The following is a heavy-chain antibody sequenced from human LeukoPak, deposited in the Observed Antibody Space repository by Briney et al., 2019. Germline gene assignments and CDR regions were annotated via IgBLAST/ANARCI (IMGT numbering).Heavy chain of an antibody. J-gene: IGHJ4*02. CDR2: ISYDGSNK. CDR1: GFTFSSYA. Sequence: GGSLRLSCAASGFTFSSYAMPWVRQAPGKGLEWVAVISYDGSNKYYADSVKGRFTISRDNSKNTLYLQMNSLRAEDTAVYYCARDPNYYDSSGYLHYFDYWGQGTLVTVSS. V-gene: IGHV3-30-3*01. CDR3: ARDPNYYDSSGYLHYFDY. D-gene: IGHD3-22*01.